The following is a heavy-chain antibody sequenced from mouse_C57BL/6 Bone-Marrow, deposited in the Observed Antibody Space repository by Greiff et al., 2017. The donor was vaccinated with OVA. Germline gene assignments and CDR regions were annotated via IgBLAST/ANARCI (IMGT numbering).Heavy chain of an antibody. CDR1: GYTFTDYY. CDR2: IYPGSGNT. V-gene: IGHV1-76*01. CDR3: ARWDPFVLSYWYFDV. Sequence: QVQLQQSGAELVRPGASVKLSCKASGYTFTDYYINWVKQRPGQGLEWIARIYPGSGNTYYNEKFKGKATLTAEKSSSTAYMQLSSLTSEDSAVYFCARWDPFVLSYWYFDVWGTGTTVTVSS. J-gene: IGHJ1*03. D-gene: IGHD4-1*01.